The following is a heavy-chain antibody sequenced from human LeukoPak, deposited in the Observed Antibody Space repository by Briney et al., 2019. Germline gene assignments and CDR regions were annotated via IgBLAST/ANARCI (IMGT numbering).Heavy chain of an antibody. CDR2: ISGSGGST. D-gene: IGHD2-2*01. CDR1: GFTFSSYA. Sequence: GGSLRLSCAASGFTFSSYAMSWVRQAPGKGLEWVSAISGSGGSTYYADSVKGWFTISRDNSKNTLYLQMGSLRAEDMAVYYCARGPFYCSSTSCYTFDYWGQGTLVTVSS. CDR3: ARGPFYCSSTSCYTFDY. J-gene: IGHJ4*02. V-gene: IGHV3-23*01.